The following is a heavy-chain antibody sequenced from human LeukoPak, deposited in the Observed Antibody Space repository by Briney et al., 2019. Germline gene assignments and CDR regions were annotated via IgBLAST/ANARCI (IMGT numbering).Heavy chain of an antibody. V-gene: IGHV1-69*05. CDR3: ARGVSYYGSGSYEDY. CDR2: IIPIFGTA. Sequence: SVKVSCKASRGTFSSYAISWVRQAPRQGVEWMGGIIPIFGTANYAQKSQGRVTITTDTSTSTAYMELRSLRSDDTAVYYCARGVSYYGSGSYEDYWGQGTLVTVSS. CDR1: RGTFSSYA. J-gene: IGHJ4*02. D-gene: IGHD3-10*01.